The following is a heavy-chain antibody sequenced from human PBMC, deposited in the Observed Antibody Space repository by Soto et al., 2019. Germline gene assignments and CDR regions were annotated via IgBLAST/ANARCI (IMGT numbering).Heavy chain of an antibody. CDR3: ARDTGDGTFDF. Sequence: ASVKVSCKASGYTFRSYAIHWVRQAPGQRLEWMGWINAGYGNTKSSQKFQDRVTISRDTSASTAYMELTSLRSEDTAVYYCARDTGDGTFDFWGQGTLVTVS. CDR1: GYTFRSYA. CDR2: INAGYGNT. V-gene: IGHV1-3*01. J-gene: IGHJ4*02. D-gene: IGHD7-27*01.